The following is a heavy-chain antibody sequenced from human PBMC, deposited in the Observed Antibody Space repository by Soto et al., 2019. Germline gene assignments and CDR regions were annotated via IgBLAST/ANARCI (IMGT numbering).Heavy chain of an antibody. Sequence: GGSLRLSCAASGFTFSSYGMHWVRQAPGKGLEWVAVISYDGSNKYYADSVKGRFTISRDNSKNTLYLQMNSLRAEDTAVYYCAKLPPLPQYCSSTSCRRAPRAPNFAYWVQGTLVTVSS. V-gene: IGHV3-30*18. CDR3: AKLPPLPQYCSSTSCRRAPRAPNFAY. D-gene: IGHD2-2*01. CDR2: ISYDGSNK. CDR1: GFTFSSYG. J-gene: IGHJ4*02.